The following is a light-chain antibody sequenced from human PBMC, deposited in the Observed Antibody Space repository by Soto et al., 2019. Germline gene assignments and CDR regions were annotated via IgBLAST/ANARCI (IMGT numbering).Light chain of an antibody. Sequence: EFVLTQSPGTLSLSPGERATLSCRASQSVRSNYLAWYQQKPGQSPRLLIYGASNRATGIPDRFSGSGSGTDFTLTISRLEREEFAVFYCQHYGSSAYTFGQGTTLEIK. CDR3: QHYGSSAYT. CDR1: QSVRSNY. CDR2: GAS. J-gene: IGKJ2*01. V-gene: IGKV3-20*01.